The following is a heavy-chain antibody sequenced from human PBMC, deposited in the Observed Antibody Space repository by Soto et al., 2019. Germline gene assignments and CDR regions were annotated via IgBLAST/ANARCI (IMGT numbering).Heavy chain of an antibody. D-gene: IGHD3-22*01. V-gene: IGHV3-9*01. CDR1: VFPFDDYS. CDR3: AKDRYDSSGYSAGFGAFDI. J-gene: IGHJ3*02. Sequence: PGVSLRLSFSASVFPFDDYSMHWVRQAPGKGLEWVSGISWNSGSIGYADSVKGRFTISRDNAKNSLYLQMNSLRAEDTALYYCAKDRYDSSGYSAGFGAFDIWGQGTMVNVSS. CDR2: ISWNSGSI.